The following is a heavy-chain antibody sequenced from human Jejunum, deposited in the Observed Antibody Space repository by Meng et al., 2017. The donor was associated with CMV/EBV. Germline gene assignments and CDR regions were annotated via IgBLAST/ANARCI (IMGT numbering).Heavy chain of an antibody. D-gene: IGHD2-21*02. V-gene: IGHV1-69*04. CDR2: IIPVLGIA. Sequence: ASGGTVSSYAISGVRQAPGQGLEWMGRIIPVLGIANYAQNFQGRVTITADKSTSTAYMELSSLRSEDTAIYYCATVTSFYDYSMDVWGQGTTVTVSS. CDR1: GGTVSSYA. J-gene: IGHJ6*02. CDR3: ATVTSFYDYSMDV.